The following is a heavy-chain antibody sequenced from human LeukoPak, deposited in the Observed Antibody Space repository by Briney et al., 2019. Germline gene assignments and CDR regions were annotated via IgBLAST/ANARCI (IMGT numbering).Heavy chain of an antibody. D-gene: IGHD1/OR15-1a*01. CDR1: GGSFSDYY. Sequence: PSETLSLTCAVYGGSFSDYYWSWIRQPPGKGLQWIGEINHSGTTNYNPSLKSRVTISVDTSKNQFSLRLSSVTAADTAVYYCARRGMEHTFYYYYYMDVWGKGTTVTVSS. J-gene: IGHJ6*03. V-gene: IGHV4-34*01. CDR2: INHSGTT. CDR3: ARRGMEHTFYYYYYMDV.